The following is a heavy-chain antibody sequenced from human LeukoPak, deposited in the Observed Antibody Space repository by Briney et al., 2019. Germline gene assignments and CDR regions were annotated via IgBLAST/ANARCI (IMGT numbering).Heavy chain of an antibody. CDR3: ARHKLRAPGYYGMDV. J-gene: IGHJ6*02. CDR1: GYSFTSYW. Sequence: GESLKISCKGSGYSFTSYWIGWVRQMPGKGLEWMGIIYPGDSDTRYSPSFQGQVTISADKSISTAYLQWSSLKASDTAMYYCARHKLRAPGYYGMDVWGQGTTVTVSS. D-gene: IGHD4-17*01. CDR2: IYPGDSDT. V-gene: IGHV5-51*01.